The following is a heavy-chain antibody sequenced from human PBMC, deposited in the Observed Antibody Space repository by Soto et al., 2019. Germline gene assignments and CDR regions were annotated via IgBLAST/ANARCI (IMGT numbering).Heavy chain of an antibody. J-gene: IGHJ2*01. CDR1: HYSFSSFE. D-gene: IGHD7-27*01. CDR3: ARTLGKWYCEL. CDR2: MSTSGADI. V-gene: IGHV3-48*03. Sequence: EAQLVESGGGLIQPGGSLRLTCIGSHYSFSSFEMNWVRQAPGKGLEWVSYMSTSGADIKYADSVKGRFTVSSDNSKNSLFLQMDSLRGDDTANYYCARTLGKWYCELWGRGTLVTVSS.